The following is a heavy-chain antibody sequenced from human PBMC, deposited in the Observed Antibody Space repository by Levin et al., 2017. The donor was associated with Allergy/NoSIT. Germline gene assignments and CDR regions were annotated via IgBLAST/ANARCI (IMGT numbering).Heavy chain of an antibody. CDR2: ISSSSGNI. Sequence: ETLSLTCAASGFTFSSYSMSWVRQAPGKGLEWVSYISSSSGNIKYADSVRGRFTISRDNAENSLNLQINNLRDEDTAVYYCARGSVVIPWWYFDLWGRGTLVTVSS. J-gene: IGHJ2*01. CDR3: ARGSVVIPWWYFDL. V-gene: IGHV3-48*02. CDR1: GFTFSSYS. D-gene: IGHD3-22*01.